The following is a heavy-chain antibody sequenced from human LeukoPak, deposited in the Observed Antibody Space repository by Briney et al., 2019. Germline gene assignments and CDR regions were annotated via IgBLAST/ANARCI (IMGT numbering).Heavy chain of an antibody. Sequence: GGSLRLSCAASGFTVSNNYMSWVRQAPGKGLEWVSVIYSAGNIFYADSVKGRFTISRDDSKSTVYLQMNSLRAEDTAVYYCVRDEAISGAWSFYFEYWGQGTLVTVSS. D-gene: IGHD5-12*01. J-gene: IGHJ4*02. CDR2: IYSAGNI. V-gene: IGHV3-53*01. CDR3: VRDEAISGAWSFYFEY. CDR1: GFTVSNNY.